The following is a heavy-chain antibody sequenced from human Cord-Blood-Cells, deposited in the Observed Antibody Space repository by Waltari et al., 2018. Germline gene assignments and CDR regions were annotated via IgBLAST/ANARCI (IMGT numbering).Heavy chain of an antibody. CDR2: INHGGST. CDR1: GGSFSGYY. Sequence: QVQLQQWGAGLLKPSETLSLTCAVYGGSFSGYYWSWIRQPPGKGLEWIGEINHGGSTNYTPSLKSRVTISVDTSKNQFSLMLSSVTAADTAVYYCARLYYFDYWGQGTLVTVSS. J-gene: IGHJ4*02. CDR3: ARLYYFDY. V-gene: IGHV4-34*01.